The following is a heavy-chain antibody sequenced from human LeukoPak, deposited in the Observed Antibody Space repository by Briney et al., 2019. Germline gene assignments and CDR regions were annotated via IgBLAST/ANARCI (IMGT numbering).Heavy chain of an antibody. CDR3: ATYRQVLLPFES. CDR2: IFPSGGEI. J-gene: IGHJ4*02. D-gene: IGHD2-8*02. Sequence: GGSLRLSCAASGFTFSSYGMHWVRQPPGKGLEWVSSIFPSGGEIHYADSVRGRFTISRDNSKSTLSLQMDSLRAEDMAIYYCATYRQVLLPFESWGQGTLVTVSS. CDR1: GFTFSSYG. V-gene: IGHV3-23*01.